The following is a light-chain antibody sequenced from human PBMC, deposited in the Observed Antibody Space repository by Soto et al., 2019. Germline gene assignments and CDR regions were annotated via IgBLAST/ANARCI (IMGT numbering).Light chain of an antibody. J-gene: IGKJ4*01. CDR3: QQYNTYSPLT. Sequence: DIQMTQSPSTLSASVGDRVTITCRASQSISSWLAWYQQKPGKAPKLLIYDASSLESAVPSRFSGSGSGTEFTLTICSLQPDDCATYYCQQYNTYSPLTFGGGTKVEIK. V-gene: IGKV1-5*01. CDR1: QSISSW. CDR2: DAS.